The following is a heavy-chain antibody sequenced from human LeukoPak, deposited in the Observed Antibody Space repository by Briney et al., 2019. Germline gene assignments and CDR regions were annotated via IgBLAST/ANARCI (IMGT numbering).Heavy chain of an antibody. D-gene: IGHD3-22*01. Sequence: GGSLRLSCAASGFTVSSNYMSWVRQAPGKGLEWVSVIYSGGSTYYADSVKGRFTISRDNSKNTLYLQMNSLRAEDTAVYYCARDVVGSGYYDYWGQGTLVTVSS. V-gene: IGHV3-53*01. CDR1: GFTVSSNY. J-gene: IGHJ4*02. CDR2: IYSGGST. CDR3: ARDVVGSGYYDY.